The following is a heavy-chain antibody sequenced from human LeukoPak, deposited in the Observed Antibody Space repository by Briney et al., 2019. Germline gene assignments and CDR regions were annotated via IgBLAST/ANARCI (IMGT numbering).Heavy chain of an antibody. CDR3: ARDQPMGAY. D-gene: IGHD3-10*01. Sequence: GGSLRLSCAASGFTFSSYWISWVRQAPGKGLEWVANIKQDGSEKNYVDSVKGRFTISRDNAKNSLYLQMKSLRAEDTAVYYCARDQPMGAYWGQGILVTVSS. V-gene: IGHV3-7*01. CDR2: IKQDGSEK. CDR1: GFTFSSYW. J-gene: IGHJ4*01.